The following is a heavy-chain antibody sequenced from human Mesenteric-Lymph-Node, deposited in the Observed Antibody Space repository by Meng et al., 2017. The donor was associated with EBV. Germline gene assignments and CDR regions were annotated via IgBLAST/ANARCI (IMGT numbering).Heavy chain of an antibody. CDR2: ISYDGSNK. CDR1: GFSFRNYG. D-gene: IGHD6-19*01. V-gene: IGHV3-30*18. Sequence: QVQLVESGGGVVQPGRSLRLSCAASGFSFRNYGMHWVRQAPGKGLEWVAVISYDGSNKFHADSVKGRFTISRDNSKNTLYLQMNSLRAEDTAVYYCAKDRDDSSGWYPEYWGQGTLVTVSS. CDR3: AKDRDDSSGWYPEY. J-gene: IGHJ4*02.